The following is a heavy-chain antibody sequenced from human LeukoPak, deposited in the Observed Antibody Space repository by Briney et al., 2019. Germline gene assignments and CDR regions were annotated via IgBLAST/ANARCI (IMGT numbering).Heavy chain of an antibody. V-gene: IGHV3-7*01. J-gene: IGHJ6*03. CDR2: IKQDGSEK. D-gene: IGHD2-8*01. CDR1: GFTFSSYW. CDR3: ARDNSGVYAIPGGRYYYYMDV. Sequence: GGSLRLSCAASGFTFSSYWMSWVRQAPGKGLEWVANIKQDGSEKYYVDSVKGRFTISRDNAKNSLYLQMNSLRAEDTAVYYCARDNSGVYAIPGGRYYYYMDVWGKGTTVTVSS.